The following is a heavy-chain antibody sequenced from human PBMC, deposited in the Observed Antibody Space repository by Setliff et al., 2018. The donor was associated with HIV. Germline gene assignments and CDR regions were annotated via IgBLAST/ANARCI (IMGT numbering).Heavy chain of an antibody. D-gene: IGHD2-21*01. J-gene: IGHJ4*02. CDR2: IYSSGST. CDR1: GGSISSYY. Sequence: SETLSLTCTVAGGSISSYYWSWIRQPPGKGLEWIGYIYSSGSTKCNPSLKSRVTISVDTSKNQFSLTLSSVTAADTAMYYCATYAGNGGGKGYWGQGTLVTV. CDR3: ATYAGNGGGKGY. V-gene: IGHV4-4*08.